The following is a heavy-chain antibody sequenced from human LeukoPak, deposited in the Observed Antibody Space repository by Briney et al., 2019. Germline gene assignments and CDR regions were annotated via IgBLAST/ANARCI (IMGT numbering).Heavy chain of an antibody. D-gene: IGHD1-26*01. J-gene: IGHJ3*02. V-gene: IGHV3-33*01. CDR2: IWHEGSNK. CDR1: GITFSSYG. Sequence: PGGSLRLSCAASGITFSSYGMHWVRQAPGKGLEWVAVIWHEGSNKYYADPVKGRFTISRDNSKNTLYLQMNSLRAEDTAVYYCARDRGSFVSAFDIWGQGTMVTVSS. CDR3: ARDRGSFVSAFDI.